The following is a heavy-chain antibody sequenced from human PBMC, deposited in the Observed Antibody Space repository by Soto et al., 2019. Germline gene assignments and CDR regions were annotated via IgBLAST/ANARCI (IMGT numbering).Heavy chain of an antibody. V-gene: IGHV1-69*06. Sequence: QVQLVQSGAEVKKPGSSVKVSCKASGGTFSSYAISWVRQAPGQGLEWMGGIIPIFGTANYAQKFQGRVTITADKSSSTAYMDRSSLRAEDTAVYYCAGGSGVGIVVVPAARGPKYSPGWYFDLWGRGTLVTVSS. D-gene: IGHD2-2*03. CDR3: AGGSGVGIVVVPAARGPKYSPGWYFDL. CDR2: IIPIFGTA. CDR1: GGTFSSYA. J-gene: IGHJ2*01.